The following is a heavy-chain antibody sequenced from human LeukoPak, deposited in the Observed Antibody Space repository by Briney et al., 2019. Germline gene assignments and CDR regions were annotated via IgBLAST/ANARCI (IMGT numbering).Heavy chain of an antibody. J-gene: IGHJ3*02. CDR2: FDPEDGET. D-gene: IGHD3-22*01. V-gene: IGHV1-24*01. CDR1: GYTLTELS. Sequence: ASVTVSCKVSGYTLTELSMHWVRQAPGKGLEWMGGFDPEDGETVYAQKFQGRVTMTEDTSTDTAYMELSSLRSEDTAVYYCARGGGYYDSSGYTDAFDIWGQGTMVTVSS. CDR3: ARGGGYYDSSGYTDAFDI.